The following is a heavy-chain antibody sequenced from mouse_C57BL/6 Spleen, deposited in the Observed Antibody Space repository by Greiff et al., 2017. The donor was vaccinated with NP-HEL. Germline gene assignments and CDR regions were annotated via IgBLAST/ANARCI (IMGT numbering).Heavy chain of an antibody. CDR3: ARSHITTVVATPYFDY. CDR1: GYAFSSYW. D-gene: IGHD1-1*01. V-gene: IGHV1-80*01. J-gene: IGHJ2*01. Sequence: VQLQQSGAELVKPGASVKISCKASGYAFSSYWMNWVKQRPGKGLEWIGQIYPGDGDTNYNGKFKGKATLTADKSSSTAYMQLSSLTSEDSAVYFCARSHITTVVATPYFDYWGQGTTLTVSS. CDR2: IYPGDGDT.